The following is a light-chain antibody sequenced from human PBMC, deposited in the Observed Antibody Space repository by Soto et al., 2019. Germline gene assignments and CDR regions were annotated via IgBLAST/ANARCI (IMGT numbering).Light chain of an antibody. J-gene: IGKJ1*01. Sequence: DIQMTQSPSSLSASVGDRVTITCRASQSISTYLNWYQNRPGKAPKLLVYDASTLQSGVPSRFSGSGSGTEFTLTVSSPQAEDFASFYCQQSYSAPRTFGQGTKVDIK. CDR1: QSISTY. V-gene: IGKV1-39*01. CDR3: QQSYSAPRT. CDR2: DAS.